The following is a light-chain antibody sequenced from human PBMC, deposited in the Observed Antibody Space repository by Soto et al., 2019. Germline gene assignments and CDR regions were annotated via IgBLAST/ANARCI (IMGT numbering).Light chain of an antibody. Sequence: DIQMTQSPSSVSASVGDRVTITCRASQGISTWLAWYQQQPRNVPTLLIFGASSWQTGVPSKFSGSGCGTDFTFTISSRQAEDFAPYYCQQATSLPDTFGQGTQLEIK. J-gene: IGKJ2*01. V-gene: IGKV1-12*01. CDR2: GAS. CDR3: QQATSLPDT. CDR1: QGISTW.